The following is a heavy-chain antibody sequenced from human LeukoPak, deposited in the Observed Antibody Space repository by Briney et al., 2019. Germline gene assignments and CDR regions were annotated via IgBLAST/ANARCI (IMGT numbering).Heavy chain of an antibody. CDR1: GYTFSNYA. D-gene: IGHD3-16*02. CDR2: INGGNGNT. V-gene: IGHV1-3*01. Sequence: ASVKVSCKASGYTFSNYAMHWVRQAPGQRLEWMGWINGGNGNTKYSQKFQGRVTITRDTSASTGYMELSSLRSEDTAVYYCARDHDYVWGSYRSPLGFDYWGQGTLVTVSS. CDR3: ARDHDYVWGSYRSPLGFDY. J-gene: IGHJ4*02.